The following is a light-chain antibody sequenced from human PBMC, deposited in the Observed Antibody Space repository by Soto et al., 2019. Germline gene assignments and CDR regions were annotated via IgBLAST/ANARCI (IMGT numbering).Light chain of an antibody. CDR2: GAS. J-gene: IGKJ1*01. CDR1: QSVSSSY. CDR3: QQYGTPPQT. Sequence: EIVLTQSPGTLSLSPGERATLSCRTSQSVSSSYLAWYQQKPGQAPRLLIYGASSRATGIPDRFSGSGSGKDYTLTISRMEPEDFAVYFCQQYGTPPQTFGQGTNVEVK. V-gene: IGKV3-20*01.